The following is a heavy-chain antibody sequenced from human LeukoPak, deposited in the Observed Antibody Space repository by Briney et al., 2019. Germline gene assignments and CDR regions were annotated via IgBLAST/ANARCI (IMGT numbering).Heavy chain of an antibody. CDR1: GGSISSYY. Sequence: PSETLSLTCTVSGGSISSYYWSWIRQPAGKGLEWIGRIYTSGSTNYNPSLKSRVTMSVDTSKNQFSLKLSSVTAADTAVYYCARVQAVAGTLYFDYWGQGTLVTVSS. D-gene: IGHD6-19*01. J-gene: IGHJ4*02. CDR2: IYTSGST. V-gene: IGHV4-4*07. CDR3: ARVQAVAGTLYFDY.